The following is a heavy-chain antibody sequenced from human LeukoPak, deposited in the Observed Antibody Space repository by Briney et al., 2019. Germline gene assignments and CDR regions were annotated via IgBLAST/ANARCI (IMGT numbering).Heavy chain of an antibody. J-gene: IGHJ3*02. CDR2: IYHTGST. Sequence: SETLSLTCAVYGGPFTTYYWSWIRQPPGKGLEWIGDIYHTGSTTYNPSLKSRVTISIDTSKNQFSLRLSSVTAADTSVYYCARVGYPTQRRVLSTVTIPTAGAFDIWGQGTLVTVSS. CDR1: GGPFTTYY. D-gene: IGHD4-17*01. V-gene: IGHV4-34*01. CDR3: ARVGYPTQRRVLSTVTIPTAGAFDI.